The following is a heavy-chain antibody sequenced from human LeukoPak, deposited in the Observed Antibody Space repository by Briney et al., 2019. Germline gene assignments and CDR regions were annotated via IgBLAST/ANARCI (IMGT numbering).Heavy chain of an antibody. CDR3: ARARFAGTTVDY. CDR1: GGLFSGYY. Sequence: SETLSLTCAVYGGLFSGYYWSWIRQPPGKGLEWIGEINHSGSTNYNPSLKSRVTISVDTSKNQFSLKLSSVTAADTAVYYCARARFAGTTVDYWGQGTLVTVSS. D-gene: IGHD1-7*01. J-gene: IGHJ4*02. V-gene: IGHV4-34*01. CDR2: INHSGST.